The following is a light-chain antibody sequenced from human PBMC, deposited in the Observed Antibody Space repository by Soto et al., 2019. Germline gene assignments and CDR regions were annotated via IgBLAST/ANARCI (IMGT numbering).Light chain of an antibody. J-gene: IGKJ1*01. CDR2: GTS. CDR3: QKYGSSPWT. Sequence: EIVLTPSPVTLYLSPGEGDRLSCRDSQTVSRMYLSWFQQKPGQAHRLLIYGTSTRATGIPVRFSGSGSGTDFTLTISRLEPEDFAVYYCQKYGSSPWTVGKGTKVDIK. V-gene: IGKV3-20*01. CDR1: QTVSRMY.